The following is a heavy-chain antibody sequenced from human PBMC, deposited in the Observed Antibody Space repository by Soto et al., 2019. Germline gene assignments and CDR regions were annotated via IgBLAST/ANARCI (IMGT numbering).Heavy chain of an antibody. CDR1: GGTFSSYA. Sequence: SVKVSCKASGGTFSSYAISWVRQAPGQGLEWMGGIIPIFGTANYAQKFQGRVTITADKSTSTAYMELSSLRSEDTAVYYCASGSYYGSGRYNIWRQRTMVTVSS. CDR2: IIPIFGTA. CDR3: ASGSYYGSGRYNI. D-gene: IGHD3-10*01. V-gene: IGHV1-69*06. J-gene: IGHJ3*02.